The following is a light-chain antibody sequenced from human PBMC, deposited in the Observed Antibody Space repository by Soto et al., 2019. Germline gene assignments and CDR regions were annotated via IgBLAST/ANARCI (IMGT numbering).Light chain of an antibody. CDR3: QQYGGSPAT. Sequence: IVLTQSPGTLSLSPGERATLSCRASQSVTYSYLAWYQQKPGQAPRLLIYGASNRANGIPDRFSGSGSGSDFTLTISRLEPEDFAVYYCQQYGGSPATFGQGTKVDVK. J-gene: IGKJ1*01. CDR2: GAS. V-gene: IGKV3-20*01. CDR1: QSVTYSY.